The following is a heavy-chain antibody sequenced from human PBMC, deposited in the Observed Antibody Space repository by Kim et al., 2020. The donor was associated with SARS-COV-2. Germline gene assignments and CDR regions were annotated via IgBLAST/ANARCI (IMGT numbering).Heavy chain of an antibody. V-gene: IGHV3-30*04. Sequence: GGSLRLSCAASGFTFSSYAMHWIRQAPGKGLEWVAVISYDGSNKYYADSVKGRFTISRDNSKNTLYLQMNSLRAEDTAVYYCARDQGPPAGYSSGWYIFGMDVWGQGTTVTVSS. CDR1: GFTFSSYA. CDR3: ARDQGPPAGYSSGWYIFGMDV. D-gene: IGHD6-19*01. CDR2: ISYDGSNK. J-gene: IGHJ6*02.